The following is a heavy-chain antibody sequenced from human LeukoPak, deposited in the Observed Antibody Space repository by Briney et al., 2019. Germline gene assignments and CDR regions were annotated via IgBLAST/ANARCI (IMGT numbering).Heavy chain of an antibody. D-gene: IGHD2-15*01. V-gene: IGHV4-59*01. Sequence: GSLRLSCAASGFTFSSNWMSWVRQAPGKGLEWIGYIYYSGSTNYNPSLKSRVTISVDTSKNQFSLKLSSVTAADTAVYYCARVLHTVVDYWGQGTLVTVSS. CDR1: GFTFSSNW. CDR3: ARVLHTVVDY. J-gene: IGHJ4*02. CDR2: IYYSGST.